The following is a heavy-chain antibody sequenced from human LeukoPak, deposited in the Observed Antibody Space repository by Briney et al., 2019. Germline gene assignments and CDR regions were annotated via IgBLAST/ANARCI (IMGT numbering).Heavy chain of an antibody. CDR2: IKSKTDGGTT. CDR1: GFTFSNAW. Sequence: PGGSLRLSCAASGFTFSNAWMSWVRQAPGKGLEWVVRIKSKTDGGTTDYAAPVKGRFTISRDDSKNTLYLQMNSLKTEDTAVYYCTTAPKDTAMVMDYFDYWGQGTLVTVSS. D-gene: IGHD5-18*01. CDR3: TTAPKDTAMVMDYFDY. J-gene: IGHJ4*02. V-gene: IGHV3-15*01.